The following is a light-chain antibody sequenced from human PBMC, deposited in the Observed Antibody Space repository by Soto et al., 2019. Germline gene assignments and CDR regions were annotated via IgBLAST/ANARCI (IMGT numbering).Light chain of an antibody. V-gene: IGKV3-11*01. CDR1: QSVSSY. CDR3: QLAP. CDR2: DAS. Sequence: EIVLTQSPATLSLSPGERATLSCRASQSVSSYLAWYQQKPGQAPRLLIYDASNRATGIPARFSGSGSGTDFTLTISSLEPEDFAVYYYQLAPFGQGTRLEIK. J-gene: IGKJ5*01.